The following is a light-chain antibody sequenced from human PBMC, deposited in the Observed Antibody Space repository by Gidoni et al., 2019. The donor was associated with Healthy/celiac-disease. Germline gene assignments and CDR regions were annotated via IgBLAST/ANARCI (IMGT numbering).Light chain of an antibody. Sequence: EIVMTQSPATLSVPPGERATLSCRARQSVSSNLAWYQQKPGQAPRLLIYGASTRATGIPARFSGSGSGTEFTLTISSLQSEDFAVYYCQQYNNWPPWTFGQGTKVEIK. CDR3: QQYNNWPPWT. CDR2: GAS. J-gene: IGKJ1*01. CDR1: QSVSSN. V-gene: IGKV3-15*01.